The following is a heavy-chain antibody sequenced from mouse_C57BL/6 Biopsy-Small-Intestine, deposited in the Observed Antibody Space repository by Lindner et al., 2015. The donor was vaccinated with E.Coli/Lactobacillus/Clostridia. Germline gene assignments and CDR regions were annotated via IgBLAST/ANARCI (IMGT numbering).Heavy chain of an antibody. CDR1: GFTFSDAW. CDR3: ASGGKYTKGYFDY. V-gene: IGHV6-6*01. D-gene: IGHD1-1*01. J-gene: IGHJ2*01. CDR2: IRNKANNYAT. Sequence: VQLQESGGGLVQPGGSMKLSCAASGFTFSDAWMDWVRQSPEKGLEWVAEIRNKANNYATYYADSVKDRFTISRDDSESMLYLQMNNLKTEDTAMYYCASGGKYTKGYFDYWGQGTTLTVSS.